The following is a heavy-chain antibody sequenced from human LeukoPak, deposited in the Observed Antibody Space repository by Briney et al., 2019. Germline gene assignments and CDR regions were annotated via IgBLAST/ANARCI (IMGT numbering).Heavy chain of an antibody. J-gene: IGHJ2*01. CDR3: ATAGDLMGATNWYFDL. D-gene: IGHD1-26*01. CDR1: GYTLTELS. Sequence: ASVKVSCKVSGYTLTELSMHWVRQAPGKGLEWMGGFDPEDGETIYAQKFQGRVTMTEDTSTDTAYMELSSLRSEDTAVYYCATAGDLMGATNWYFDLWGRGTLVTVSS. V-gene: IGHV1-24*01. CDR2: FDPEDGET.